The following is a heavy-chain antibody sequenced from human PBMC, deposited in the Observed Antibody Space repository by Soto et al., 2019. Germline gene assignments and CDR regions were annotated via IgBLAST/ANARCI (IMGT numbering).Heavy chain of an antibody. CDR2: INAGNGNT. CDR3: ARPTMVRGVVYYHYGMDV. CDR1: GYTFTSYA. D-gene: IGHD3-10*01. J-gene: IGHJ6*02. V-gene: IGHV1-3*01. Sequence: ASVKVSCKASGYTFTSYAMHWVRQAPGQRLEWMGWINAGNGNTKYSQKFQGRVTITRDTSASTAYMELSSLRSEDTAVYYCARPTMVRGVVYYHYGMDVWGQGTTVTVS.